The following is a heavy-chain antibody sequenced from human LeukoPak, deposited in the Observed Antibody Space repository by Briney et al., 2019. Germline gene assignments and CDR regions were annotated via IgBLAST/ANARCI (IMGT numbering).Heavy chain of an antibody. CDR3: ARLKGTGKQNWSDP. J-gene: IGHJ5*02. Sequence: ASVKVSCKASGYTFTGYYMHWVRQAPGQGLEWMGWINPNSGGTNYAQKFQGRVTMTRDTSISTAYMELRSLRSDDTAVYYCARLKGTGKQNWSDPWGQGTLVTVSS. V-gene: IGHV1-2*02. CDR2: INPNSGGT. CDR1: GYTFTGYY.